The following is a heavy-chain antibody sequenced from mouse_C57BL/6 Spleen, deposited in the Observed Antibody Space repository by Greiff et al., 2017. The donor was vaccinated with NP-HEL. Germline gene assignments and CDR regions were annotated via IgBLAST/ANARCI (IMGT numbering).Heavy chain of an antibody. J-gene: IGHJ4*01. D-gene: IGHD3-2*02. Sequence: QVQLQQPGAELVMPGASVKLSCKASGYTFTSYWMHWVKQRPGQGLEWIGEIDPSDSYTNYNQKFKGKSTLTVDKSSSTAYMQLSILTSEDSAVYYCARSVTAQATSYAMDYWGQGTSVTVSS. CDR3: ARSVTAQATSYAMDY. CDR1: GYTFTSYW. V-gene: IGHV1-69*01. CDR2: IDPSDSYT.